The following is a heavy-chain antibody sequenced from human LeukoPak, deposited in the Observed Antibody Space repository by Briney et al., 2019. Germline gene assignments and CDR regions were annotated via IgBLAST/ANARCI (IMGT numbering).Heavy chain of an antibody. CDR3: AKRMDTIMVKGAFDY. D-gene: IGHD5-18*01. V-gene: IGHV3-23*01. CDR2: ISANGVYT. Sequence: GGSLRLSCAASGFTFSSYAMSWVRQAPGKGLEWVSSISANGVYTYYADSVQGRLTISRDNSKNTLYLHMSSLTAEDTAVYYCAKRMDTIMVKGAFDYWGQGTLVSVSS. J-gene: IGHJ4*02. CDR1: GFTFSSYA.